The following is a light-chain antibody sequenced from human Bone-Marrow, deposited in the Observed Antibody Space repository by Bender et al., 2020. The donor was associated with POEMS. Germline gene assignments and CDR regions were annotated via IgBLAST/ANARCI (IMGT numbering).Light chain of an antibody. CDR3: CSYAATSAYV. V-gene: IGLV2-23*01. CDR1: GSDVG. CDR2: EGS. J-gene: IGLJ1*01. Sequence: QSALTQPASVSGSPGQSITISCTGVGSDVGSWYQQHPGKAPNLILFEGSQRPSGVSDRFSGSKSGNTASLTISGLQTEDEADYYCCSYAATSAYVFGTGTKVTVL.